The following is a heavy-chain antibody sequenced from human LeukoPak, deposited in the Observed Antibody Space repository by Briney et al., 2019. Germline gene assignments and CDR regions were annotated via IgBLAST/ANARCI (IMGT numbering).Heavy chain of an antibody. J-gene: IGHJ3*02. CDR3: ARGRGYCSGGSCYTGTPGAFDI. D-gene: IGHD2-15*01. CDR2: IYSGGST. CDR1: GFTVSSNY. Sequence: GGSLRLSCAASGFTVSSNYMSWVRQAPGKGLEWVSVIYSGGSTYYADSVKGRFTISRDNSKNTLYLQMNSLRAEDTAVYYCARGRGYCSGGSCYTGTPGAFDIWGQGTMVTVSS. V-gene: IGHV3-66*01.